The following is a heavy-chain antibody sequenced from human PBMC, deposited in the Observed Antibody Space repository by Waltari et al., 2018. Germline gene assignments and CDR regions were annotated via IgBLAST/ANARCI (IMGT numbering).Heavy chain of an antibody. CDR3: AGGSGWLPDS. CDR1: AFSFSNYW. Sequence: EVHLVESGGGLVQPGGSLRLSCAASAFSFSNYWMNWVRQAQEKGLEWVANIEQDGSEKNYVDSVKGRFTISRDNAKSSVYLQMNSLRAEDTAVYYCAGGSGWLPDSWGQGTLVTVSS. D-gene: IGHD6-19*01. V-gene: IGHV3-7*04. CDR2: IEQDGSEK. J-gene: IGHJ4*02.